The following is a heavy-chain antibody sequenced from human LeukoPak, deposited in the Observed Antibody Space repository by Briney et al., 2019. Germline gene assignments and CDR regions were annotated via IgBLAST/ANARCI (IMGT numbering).Heavy chain of an antibody. CDR3: ARGSGSSWFDL. V-gene: IGHV1-2*02. CDR1: GYTFTGNY. J-gene: IGHJ5*02. D-gene: IGHD3-10*01. Sequence: APVKVSCKASGYTFTGNYMHWVQQAPGQGLEWMGWINANSGGTKYAQKFQGRDTMTRDTSISTAYMELSSLRSDDTAVYYCARGSGSSWFDLWGQGTLVTVSS. CDR2: INANSGGT.